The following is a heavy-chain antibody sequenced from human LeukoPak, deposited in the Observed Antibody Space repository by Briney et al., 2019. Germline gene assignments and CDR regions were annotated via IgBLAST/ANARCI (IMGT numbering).Heavy chain of an antibody. CDR1: GVSISSYY. CDR3: ARDGDGYNYFDY. Sequence: SSETLSLTCTVSGVSISSYYWSWIRQPPGKGLEWIGYIYYSGSTNYNPSLKSRVTISVDTSKNQFSLKLSSVTAADTAVYYCARDGDGYNYFDYWGQGTLVTVSS. CDR2: IYYSGST. V-gene: IGHV4-59*01. J-gene: IGHJ4*02. D-gene: IGHD5-24*01.